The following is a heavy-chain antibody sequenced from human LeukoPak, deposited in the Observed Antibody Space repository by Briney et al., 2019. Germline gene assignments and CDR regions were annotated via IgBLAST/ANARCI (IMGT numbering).Heavy chain of an antibody. D-gene: IGHD2-8*01. J-gene: IGHJ4*02. CDR3: AKSSHTNAPPYY. CDR2: INSAGDNI. V-gene: IGHV3-23*01. CDR1: GFTFSNHA. Sequence: GGSLRLSCAASGFTFSNHALTWVRQAPGKGLQWVSTINSAGDNICYADSVKGRFNIAKDNSKNTLSLQMPGLRAEDTAVYFCAKSSHTNAPPYYGGQGTLVTVSS.